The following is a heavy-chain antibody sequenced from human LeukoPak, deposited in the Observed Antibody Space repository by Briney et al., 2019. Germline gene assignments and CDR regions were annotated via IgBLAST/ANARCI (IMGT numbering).Heavy chain of an antibody. J-gene: IGHJ4*02. D-gene: IGHD3-10*01. CDR1: GFTVSDNY. V-gene: IGHV3-66*01. CDR2: IYSGGST. CDR3: ANLWFGEDLIDF. Sequence: PGGSLRLSCAASGFTVSDNYMSWVRQAPGKGLEWVSVIYSGGSTFYADSVKDRFTISRDNSKNTLYLQMNSLRAEDTAVYYCANLWFGEDLIDFWGQGTLVTVSS.